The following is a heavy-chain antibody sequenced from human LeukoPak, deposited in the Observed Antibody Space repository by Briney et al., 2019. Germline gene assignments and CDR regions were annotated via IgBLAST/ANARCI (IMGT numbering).Heavy chain of an antibody. D-gene: IGHD3-10*01. CDR3: VHSGSIPMIRGIIIRDAYFDY. CDR1: GFSLSTSGVG. CDR2: IYWDDDK. V-gene: IGHV2-5*02. Sequence: SGPTLVNPTQTLTLTCTFSGFSLSTSGVGVGWIRQPPGKALEWLALIYWDDDKRYSPSLKSRLTITKDTSKNQVVLTVTNMDPVDTATYYCVHSGSIPMIRGIIIRDAYFDYWGQGTLVTVSS. J-gene: IGHJ4*02.